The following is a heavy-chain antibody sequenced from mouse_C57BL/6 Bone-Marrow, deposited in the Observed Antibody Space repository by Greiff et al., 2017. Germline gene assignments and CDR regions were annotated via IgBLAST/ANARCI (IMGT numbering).Heavy chain of an antibody. CDR3: AGRGTYYSNYGFYYVMDY. J-gene: IGHJ4*01. CDR1: GYAFTNYL. V-gene: IGHV1-54*01. Sequence: VQLQQSGAELVRPGTSVKVSCKASGYAFTNYLIEWVKQRPGPGLEWIGVINPGSGGTNYNEKSMGKATLTADKTSSTAYMQLSSLTSEDSAVYFCAGRGTYYSNYGFYYVMDYWGQGTSVTVSS. D-gene: IGHD2-5*01. CDR2: INPGSGGT.